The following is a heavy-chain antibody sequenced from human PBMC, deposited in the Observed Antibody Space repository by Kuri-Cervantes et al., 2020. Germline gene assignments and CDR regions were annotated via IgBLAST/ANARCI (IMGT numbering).Heavy chain of an antibody. V-gene: IGHV4-4*02. CDR1: GGSISSSNW. Sequence: SETLSLTCTVSGGSISSSNWWSWVRQPPGKGLEWIGEIYHSGSTNYNPSLKSRVTISVDKSKNQFSLKLSSVTAADTAVYYCARYFRAPGHSKAAAGPYYYMDVWGKGTTVTVSS. CDR3: ARYFRAPGHSKAAAGPYYYMDV. J-gene: IGHJ6*03. D-gene: IGHD6-13*01. CDR2: IYHSGST.